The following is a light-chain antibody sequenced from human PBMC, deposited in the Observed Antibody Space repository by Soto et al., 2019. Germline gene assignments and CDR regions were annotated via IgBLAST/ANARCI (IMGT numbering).Light chain of an antibody. J-gene: IGKJ2*01. CDR3: HRYSNWQYT. CDR2: DAS. Sequence: EIVLTQSPATLSLSPGERATLSCRASQSVSSYLAWYQQKPGQAPRLLIYDASNRATGIPARFSGSGSGTDFNLAISSLEPEDFAVYYCHRYSNWQYTFGQGTKLEIK. V-gene: IGKV3D-11*02. CDR1: QSVSSY.